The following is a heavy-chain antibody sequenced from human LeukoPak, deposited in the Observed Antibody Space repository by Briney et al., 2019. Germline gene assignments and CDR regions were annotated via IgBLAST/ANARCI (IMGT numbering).Heavy chain of an antibody. V-gene: IGHV4-61*02. CDR1: GASINSGGY. CDR2: IYTSGTT. D-gene: IGHD2-2*01. CDR3: ARPQGYQLLDFEY. J-gene: IGHJ4*02. Sequence: SETLSLTCTVSGASINSGGYWTWIRQAAGKGLEWIGRIYTSGTTNYNPSLKGRVTISVDPSKNQFSLKLSSVTAADTAVYYCARPQGYQLLDFEYWGQGTLVTVSS.